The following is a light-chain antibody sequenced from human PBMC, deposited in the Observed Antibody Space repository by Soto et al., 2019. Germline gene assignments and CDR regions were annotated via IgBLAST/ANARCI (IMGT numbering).Light chain of an antibody. V-gene: IGKV1-39*01. CDR2: SAS. Sequence: DIQMTQPPSSRIEAVGNRATITYRASQSISSSLNWYKQKPGKAPKLLIYSASILKSGVPSRLSASGSGTDFTLTISSLQPEDFATYYCQQSYSTPYTFGQGTKLEIK. CDR1: QSISSS. J-gene: IGKJ2*01. CDR3: QQSYSTPYT.